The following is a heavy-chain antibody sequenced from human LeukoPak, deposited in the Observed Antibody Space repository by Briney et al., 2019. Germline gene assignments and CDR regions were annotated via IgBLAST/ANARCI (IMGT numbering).Heavy chain of an antibody. Sequence: ASVKVSCKASGYTFTSYGISWVRQVPGQGLEWMGWISAYNGNTNYAQKLQGRVTMTTDTSTSTAYMELRSLRSDDTAVYYCARGTVVPAALVDFDYWGQGTLVTVSS. CDR2: ISAYNGNT. D-gene: IGHD2-2*01. J-gene: IGHJ4*02. V-gene: IGHV1-18*01. CDR3: ARGTVVPAALVDFDY. CDR1: GYTFTSYG.